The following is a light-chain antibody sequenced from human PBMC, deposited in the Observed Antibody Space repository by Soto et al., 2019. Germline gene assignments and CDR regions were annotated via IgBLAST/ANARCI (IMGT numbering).Light chain of an antibody. CDR3: QKYSSVPV. J-gene: IGKJ3*01. Sequence: DIQMTQSPTSLSASVGDRVTITCQASQGIRNFVAWYQQKPGKAPKLLIYAASTLQSGVPSRFSGSGSGTDFTLTINSLQPEDVATYSSQKYSSVPVFGPGTKVEIK. CDR1: QGIRNF. V-gene: IGKV1-27*01. CDR2: AAS.